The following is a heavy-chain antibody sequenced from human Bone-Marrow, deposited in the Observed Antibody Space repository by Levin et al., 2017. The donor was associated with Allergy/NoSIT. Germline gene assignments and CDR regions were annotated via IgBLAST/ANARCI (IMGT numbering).Heavy chain of an antibody. V-gene: IGHV3-7*03. CDR1: EFTFSNFW. J-gene: IGHJ4*02. D-gene: IGHD1-1*01. Sequence: GGSLRLSCAASEFTFSNFWMGWVRQAPGKGLEWVANIKQDGSEKYYVDSVKGRFTISRDDSKNTVYLQMNSLKTEDTAVYHCCTFTSDYWGQGTLVTVSS. CDR3: CTFTSDY. CDR2: IKQDGSEK.